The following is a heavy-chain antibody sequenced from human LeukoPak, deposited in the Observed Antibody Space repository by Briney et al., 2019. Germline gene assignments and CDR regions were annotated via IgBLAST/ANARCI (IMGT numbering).Heavy chain of an antibody. CDR2: ISNYNTYI. V-gene: IGHV3-21*01. Sequence: GGSLRLSCAASGFTLSSYSMNWVRQAPGKGLEWVSSISNYNTYIYYSDSVKGRFTISRDNPKSSLYLQMNDLRAEDTAIYYCARNDYNQNRGYCVDYWGQGTLVTVSS. CDR1: GFTLSSYS. CDR3: ARNDYNQNRGYCVDY. D-gene: IGHD4-11*01. J-gene: IGHJ4*02.